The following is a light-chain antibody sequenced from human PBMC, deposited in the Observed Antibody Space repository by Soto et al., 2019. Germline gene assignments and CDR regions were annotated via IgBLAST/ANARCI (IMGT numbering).Light chain of an antibody. CDR2: GAS. Sequence: EILLTQSPATLSLSPVERATLPCRASQYIDTDLAWYQQKPGQAPRLLIFGASSRATGIPDKFSGSGSGTDFTLTISRLEPEDFAVYYCQQRSNWPTFGGGTKVDIK. J-gene: IGKJ4*01. V-gene: IGKV3-11*01. CDR1: QYIDTD. CDR3: QQRSNWPT.